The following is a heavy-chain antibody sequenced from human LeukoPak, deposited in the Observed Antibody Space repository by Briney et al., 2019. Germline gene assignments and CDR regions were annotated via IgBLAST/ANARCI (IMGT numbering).Heavy chain of an antibody. CDR2: ISGSGGST. D-gene: IGHD1-26*01. CDR3: AREAIRQWGYFDY. J-gene: IGHJ4*02. V-gene: IGHV3-23*01. CDR1: GFTFSSYA. Sequence: PGGSLRLSCAASGFTFSSYAMSWVRQAPGKGLEWVSAISGSGGSTYYADSVKGRFTISRDNAKNSLYLQMNSPRAEDTAVYYCAREAIRQWGYFDYWGQGTLVTVSS.